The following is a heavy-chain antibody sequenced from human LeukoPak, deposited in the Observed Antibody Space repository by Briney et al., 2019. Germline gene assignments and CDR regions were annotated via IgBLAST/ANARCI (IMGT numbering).Heavy chain of an antibody. CDR3: ARGIAAAGTQDAWFDP. CDR2: INPNSGDT. J-gene: IGHJ5*02. V-gene: IGHV1-8*02. CDR1: GYTFTGYY. Sequence: ASVKVSCKASGYTFTGYYMHWVRQAPGQGLEWMGWINPNSGDTGYAQKFQGRVTMTRNTSISTAYMELSSLRSEDTAVYYCARGIAAAGTQDAWFDPWGQGTLVTVSS. D-gene: IGHD6-13*01.